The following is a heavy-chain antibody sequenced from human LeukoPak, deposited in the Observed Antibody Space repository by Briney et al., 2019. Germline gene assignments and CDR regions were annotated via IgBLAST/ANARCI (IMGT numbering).Heavy chain of an antibody. CDR3: ATGLNPSRGYYYY. J-gene: IGHJ4*02. CDR2: FDPEDGET. CDR1: GYTLTELS. Sequence: SVTVSFKVSGYTLTELSMHWVRQAPGKGLEWMGGFDPEDGETIYAQKFQGRVTMTEDTSTDTAYMELSSLRSEDTAVYYCATGLNPSRGYYYYWGQGTLVTVSS. D-gene: IGHD3-22*01. V-gene: IGHV1-24*01.